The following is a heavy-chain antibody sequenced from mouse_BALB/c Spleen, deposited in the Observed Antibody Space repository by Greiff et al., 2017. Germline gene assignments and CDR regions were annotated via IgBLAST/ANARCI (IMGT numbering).Heavy chain of an antibody. CDR3: ARRMGGNFYAMDY. CDR2: ISSGGGST. V-gene: IGHV5-12-1*01. J-gene: IGHJ4*01. CDR1: GFAFSSYD. Sequence: EVKLQESGGGLVKPGGSLKLSCAASGFAFSSYDMSWVRQTPEKRLEWVAYISSGGGSTYYPDTVKGRFTISRDNAKNTLYLQMSSLKSEDTAMYYCARRMGGNFYAMDYWGQGTSVTVSS. D-gene: IGHD2-1*01.